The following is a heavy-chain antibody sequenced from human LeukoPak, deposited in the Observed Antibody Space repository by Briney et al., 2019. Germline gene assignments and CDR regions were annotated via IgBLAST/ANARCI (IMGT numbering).Heavy chain of an antibody. CDR1: GFTFSSYA. D-gene: IGHD6-19*01. CDR3: ARRSGIAVAGAFDY. V-gene: IGHV3-23*01. CDR2: VSGSGGST. Sequence: PGGSLRLSCAASGFTFSSYAMSWVRQAPGKGLEWVSSVSGSGGSTDYADSVKGRFTISRDNSKNTLYLQMNSLRAEDTAVYYCARRSGIAVAGAFDYWGQGTLVTVSS. J-gene: IGHJ4*02.